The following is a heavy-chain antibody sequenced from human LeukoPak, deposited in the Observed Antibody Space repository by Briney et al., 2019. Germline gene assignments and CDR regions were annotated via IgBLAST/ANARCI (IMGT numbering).Heavy chain of an antibody. CDR1: GGSISSGGYS. CDR3: ARSGHIVVVTAEYYFDY. V-gene: IGHV4-30-2*01. CDR2: IYHSGST. J-gene: IGHJ4*02. Sequence: SQTLSLTCAVSGGSISSGGYSWSWLRQPPGKGLEWIVYIYHSGSTYYNPSLKSRVTISVDRSKNQFSLKLSSVTAADTAVYYCARSGHIVVVTAEYYFDYWGQGTLVTVSS. D-gene: IGHD2-21*02.